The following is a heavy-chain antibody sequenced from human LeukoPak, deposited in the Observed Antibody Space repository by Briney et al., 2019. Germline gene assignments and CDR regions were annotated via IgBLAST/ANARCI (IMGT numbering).Heavy chain of an antibody. CDR2: INHSGTT. CDR3: ARHTWAGTTYYYYYMDV. CDR1: GGSLSGYY. J-gene: IGHJ6*03. V-gene: IGHV4-34*01. D-gene: IGHD1-14*01. Sequence: EPSETLSLTCAVYGGSLSGYYWTWIRQPPEKGLEWIGEINHSGTTDYNPSLKSRVTIGVDTSKNQFSLKLSSVTAADTAVYYCARHTWAGTTYYYYYMDVWGKGTTVTVSS.